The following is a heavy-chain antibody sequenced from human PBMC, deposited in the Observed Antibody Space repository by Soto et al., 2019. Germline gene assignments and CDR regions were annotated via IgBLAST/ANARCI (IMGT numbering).Heavy chain of an antibody. CDR1: GVTFSSYA. J-gene: IGHJ4*02. CDR2: IIPIFGTA. CDR3: ATGVTIFGVVIIFGY. Sequence: SVKVSCKASGVTFSSYAISWVRQAPGQGLEWMGGIIPIFGTANYAQKFQGRVTITADESTSTAYMELSSLRSEDTAVYYCATGVTIFGVVIIFGYWGQGTLVTVSS. V-gene: IGHV1-69*13. D-gene: IGHD3-3*01.